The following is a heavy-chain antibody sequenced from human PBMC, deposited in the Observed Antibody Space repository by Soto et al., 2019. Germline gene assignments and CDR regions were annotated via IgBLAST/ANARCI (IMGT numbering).Heavy chain of an antibody. Sequence: ASVKVSCKASGYTFTGYYLHWVRQAPGHGLEWMGWINPDSGGTNSAQKFQGRVTMTRDTPISTAYMELGRLKSDDTAVYYCARGDTAVVTSHFESWGKGNLVNVSS. CDR3: ARGDTAVVTSHFES. D-gene: IGHD5-18*01. V-gene: IGHV1-2*02. CDR1: GYTFTGYY. J-gene: IGHJ4*02. CDR2: INPDSGGT.